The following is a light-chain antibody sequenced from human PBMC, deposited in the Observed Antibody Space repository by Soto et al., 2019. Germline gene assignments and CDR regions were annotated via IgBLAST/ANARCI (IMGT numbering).Light chain of an antibody. CDR3: QQRSLGT. Sequence: DIVLTQSPATLSLSPGERATLFCRASQSVSGYLAWYQQKPGQAPRLLIYDVSSRATGIPARFSGSGSGTDFTLTISGLEPEDVAVYYCQQRSLGTFGPGTKVDIK. CDR1: QSVSGY. CDR2: DVS. J-gene: IGKJ3*01. V-gene: IGKV3-11*01.